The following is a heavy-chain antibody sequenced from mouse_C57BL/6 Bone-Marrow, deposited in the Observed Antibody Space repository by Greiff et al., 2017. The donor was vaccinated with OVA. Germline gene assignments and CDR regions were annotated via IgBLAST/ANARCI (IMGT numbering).Heavy chain of an antibody. Sequence: EVQGVESGGGLVKPGGSLKLSCAASGFTFSSYTMSWVRQTPEKRLEWVATISGGGGNTYYPDSVKGRFTISRDNAKNTLYLQMSSLRSEDTALYYCARQTAQATYAMDYWGQGTSVTVSS. CDR1: GFTFSSYT. V-gene: IGHV5-9*01. D-gene: IGHD3-2*02. CDR2: ISGGGGNT. J-gene: IGHJ4*01. CDR3: ARQTAQATYAMDY.